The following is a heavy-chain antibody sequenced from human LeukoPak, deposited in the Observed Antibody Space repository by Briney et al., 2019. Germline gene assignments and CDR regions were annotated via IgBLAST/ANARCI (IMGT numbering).Heavy chain of an antibody. V-gene: IGHV3-30*04. D-gene: IGHD6-13*01. Sequence: QPGGSLRLSCAASGFTFSSYAMHWVRQAPGKGLEWVAVISYDGSNKYYADSVKGRFTISRDNSKNTLYLQMNSLRAEDTAVYYCARDLDNIAAAGTGAFDIWGQGTMVTVSS. CDR3: ARDLDNIAAAGTGAFDI. J-gene: IGHJ3*02. CDR1: GFTFSSYA. CDR2: ISYDGSNK.